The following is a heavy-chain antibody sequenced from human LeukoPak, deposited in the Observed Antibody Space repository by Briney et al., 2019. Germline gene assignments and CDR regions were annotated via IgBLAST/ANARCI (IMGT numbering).Heavy chain of an antibody. CDR3: ARDPNTVTSYFDY. CDR2: ISSSSSTI. CDR1: GFTFSSYS. Sequence: GGSLRLSCAASGFTFSSYSMNWVRQAPGKGLEWVSYISSSSSTIYYADSVKVRLTISRDNAKNSLYLQMNSLRDEDTAVYYCARDPNTVTSYFDYWGQGTLVTVSS. J-gene: IGHJ4*02. V-gene: IGHV3-48*02. D-gene: IGHD4-17*01.